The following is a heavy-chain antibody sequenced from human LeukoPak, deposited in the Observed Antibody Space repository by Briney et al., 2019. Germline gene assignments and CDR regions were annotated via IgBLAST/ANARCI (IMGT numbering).Heavy chain of an antibody. D-gene: IGHD6-13*01. CDR2: IIPIFGTA. CDR1: GGTFSSYA. J-gene: IGHJ5*02. V-gene: IGHV1-69*13. CDR3: ATTWGTGGTYSSSWYDNWFDP. Sequence: SVKVSCKASGGTFSSYAISWVRQAPGQGLEWMGGIIPIFGTANYAQKFQGRVTITADESTSTAYMELSSLRSEDTAVYYCATTWGTGGTYSSSWYDNWFDPWGQGTLVTVSS.